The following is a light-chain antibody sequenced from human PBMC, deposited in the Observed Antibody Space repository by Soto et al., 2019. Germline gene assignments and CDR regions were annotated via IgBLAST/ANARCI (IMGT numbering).Light chain of an antibody. V-gene: IGLV2-14*03. CDR2: DVT. CDR3: SSYKSTSTPYV. CDR1: KNEIGSYNY. J-gene: IGLJ1*01. Sequence: LTQPSSLSGAPGQSVTLSCPGTKNEIGSYNYVSWYQQHPGKAPKLIIYDVTNRPAGISIRFSASKSGDTASLTISVLQADDEADYFCSSYKSTSTPYVFGTGTKVTVL.